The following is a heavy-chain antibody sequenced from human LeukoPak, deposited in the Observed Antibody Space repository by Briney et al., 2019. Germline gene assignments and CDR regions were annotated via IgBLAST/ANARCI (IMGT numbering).Heavy chain of an antibody. Sequence: SETLSLTCTVSGGSISSYYWNWIRQPAGRGLEWIGRIYTSGITNYSPSLESRVTMSVDTSKNQFSLKMTSVTAADTAVYYCARDVPGTSSFDYWGQGTLVTVSS. CDR2: IYTSGIT. V-gene: IGHV4-4*07. CDR1: GGSISSYY. CDR3: ARDVPGTSSFDY. D-gene: IGHD3/OR15-3a*01. J-gene: IGHJ4*02.